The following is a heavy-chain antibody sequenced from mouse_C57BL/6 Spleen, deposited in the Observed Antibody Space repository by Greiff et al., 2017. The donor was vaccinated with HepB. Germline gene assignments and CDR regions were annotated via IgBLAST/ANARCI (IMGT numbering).Heavy chain of an antibody. CDR2: IYPGDGDT. CDR3: ARSDYGSSLFDY. V-gene: IGHV1-80*01. CDR1: GYAFSSYW. D-gene: IGHD1-1*01. Sequence: QVHVKQSGAELVKPGASVKISCKASGYAFSSYWMNWVKQRPGKGLEWIGQIYPGDGDTNYNGKFKGKATLTADKSSSTAYMQLSSLTSEDSAVYFCARSDYGSSLFDYWGQGTTLTVSS. J-gene: IGHJ2*01.